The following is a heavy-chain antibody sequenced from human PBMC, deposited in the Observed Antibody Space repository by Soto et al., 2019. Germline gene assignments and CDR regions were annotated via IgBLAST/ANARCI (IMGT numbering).Heavy chain of an antibody. D-gene: IGHD1-26*01. V-gene: IGHV1-18*01. J-gene: IGHJ4*02. Sequence: GASVKVSCKASGYTFTSYGISWVRQAPGQGLEWMGWISAYNGNTNYAQKLQGRVTMTTDTSTSTAYMELRSLRSDDTAVYYCARTTRGGIVGAYFDYWGQGTLVTVSS. CDR3: ARTTRGGIVGAYFDY. CDR2: ISAYNGNT. CDR1: GYTFTSYG.